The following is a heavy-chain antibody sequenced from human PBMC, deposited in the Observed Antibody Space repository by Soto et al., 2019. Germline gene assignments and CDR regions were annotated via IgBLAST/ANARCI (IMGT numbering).Heavy chain of an antibody. Sequence: QVQLQESGPGLVKPSETLSLTCTVSGGSISSYYWSWIRQPPGKGLEWTGYIYYSGSTNYNPSLTSRVTISVDTSKNQFSLKLSSVTAADTAVYYCARQGSSGWYVEYWGQGTLVTVSS. CDR1: GGSISSYY. CDR3: ARQGSSGWYVEY. V-gene: IGHV4-59*08. D-gene: IGHD6-19*01. J-gene: IGHJ4*02. CDR2: IYYSGST.